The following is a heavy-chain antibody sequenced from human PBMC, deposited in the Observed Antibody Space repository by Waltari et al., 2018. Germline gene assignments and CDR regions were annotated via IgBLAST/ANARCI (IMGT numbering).Heavy chain of an antibody. J-gene: IGHJ4*02. CDR1: GGTFSSYA. CDR3: ARSPYCTGCVCYWEYYFDY. D-gene: IGHD2-8*02. CDR2: IIPIFVTA. Sequence: QVQLVQYGAEVKKPGSSVKVSCKASGGTFSSYAISWVRQAHGQGLEWMGGIIPIFVTANYAQKFHGRVTITTDESTSTAYMELSSLRSEDTAVYYCARSPYCTGCVCYWEYYFDYWGQGTLVTVSS. V-gene: IGHV1-69*05.